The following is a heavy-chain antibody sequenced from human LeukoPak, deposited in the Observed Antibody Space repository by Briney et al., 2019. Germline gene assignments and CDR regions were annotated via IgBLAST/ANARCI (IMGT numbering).Heavy chain of an antibody. D-gene: IGHD1-26*01. CDR1: GGSISSGGYY. Sequence: SQTLSLTCTVSGGSISSGGYYWSWIRQPPGKGLEWIGYIYHSGSTNYNPSLKSRVTISVDKSKNQFSLKLSSVTAADTAVYYCASSQWELLGFYYFDYWGQGTLVTVSS. J-gene: IGHJ4*02. CDR2: IYHSGST. CDR3: ASSQWELLGFYYFDY. V-gene: IGHV4-30-2*01.